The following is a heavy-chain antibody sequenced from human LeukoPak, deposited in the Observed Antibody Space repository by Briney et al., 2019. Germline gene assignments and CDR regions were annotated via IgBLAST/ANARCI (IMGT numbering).Heavy chain of an antibody. CDR3: ARRDFWSGYGDY. Sequence: ASVKVSCKLSGYSLSEISVHWIRQAPGRGLEWMGSSDSEDGEAVYAQKFEGRVTMTEDTATDTAYMELSSLRSEDTAVYYCARRDFWSGYGDYWGQGTLVTVSS. J-gene: IGHJ4*02. CDR2: SDSEDGEA. CDR1: GYSLSEIS. D-gene: IGHD3-3*01. V-gene: IGHV1-24*01.